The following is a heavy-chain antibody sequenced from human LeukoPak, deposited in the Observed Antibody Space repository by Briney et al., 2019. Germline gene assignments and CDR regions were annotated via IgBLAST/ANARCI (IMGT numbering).Heavy chain of an antibody. Sequence: PSETLSLTCTVSGGSISSSSYYWGWIRQPPGKGLEWIGSIYYSGSTYYNPSLKSRVTISVDTSKNQFSLKLSSVTAADTAVYYCALVVPAANYYYYMDVWGKGTTVTASS. CDR3: ALVVPAANYYYYMDV. CDR2: IYYSGST. J-gene: IGHJ6*03. D-gene: IGHD2-2*01. CDR1: GGSISSSSYY. V-gene: IGHV4-39*07.